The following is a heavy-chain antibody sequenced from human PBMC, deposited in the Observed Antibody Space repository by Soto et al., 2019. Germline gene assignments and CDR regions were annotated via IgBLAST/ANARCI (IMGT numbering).Heavy chain of an antibody. J-gene: IGHJ3*02. Sequence: GGSLRLSCATSGFVFTNYAMNWVRQAPGKGLEWVSAITSSGESAFYAESVRGRFTISRDNSLNTLYLQMRSLRPEDTAVYYCAHPRGYGVFDAVDIWGQGIMVTVSS. D-gene: IGHD4-17*01. CDR3: AHPRGYGVFDAVDI. V-gene: IGHV3-23*01. CDR1: GFVFTNYA. CDR2: ITSSGESA.